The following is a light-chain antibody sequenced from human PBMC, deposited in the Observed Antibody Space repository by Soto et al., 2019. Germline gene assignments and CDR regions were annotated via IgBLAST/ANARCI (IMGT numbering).Light chain of an antibody. CDR1: QSVSSD. J-gene: IGKJ1*01. CDR2: GPS. Sequence: EIVMTQSPATLSVSLGERATLSCRASQSVSSDLAWYQQKPGQAPRLLIYGPSIRATGVPARFSGSGSGTEFTLTISSLQSEDSGVYYCHQYNKWPPATFGQGTKV. V-gene: IGKV3-15*01. CDR3: HQYNKWPPAT.